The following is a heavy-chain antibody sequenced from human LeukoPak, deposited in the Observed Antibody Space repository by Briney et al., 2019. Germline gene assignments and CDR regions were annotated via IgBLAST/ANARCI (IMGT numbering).Heavy chain of an antibody. J-gene: IGHJ3*02. D-gene: IGHD1-26*01. CDR1: GYSISSGYY. CDR3: ATAPPTGWELPGAFDI. CDR2: INHSGST. V-gene: IGHV4-38-2*02. Sequence: PSETLSLTCTVSGYSISSGYYWGWIRQPPGKGLEWIGEINHSGSTNYNPSLKSRVTISVDKSKNQFSLKLSSVTAADTAVYYCATAPPTGWELPGAFDIWGQGTMVTVSS.